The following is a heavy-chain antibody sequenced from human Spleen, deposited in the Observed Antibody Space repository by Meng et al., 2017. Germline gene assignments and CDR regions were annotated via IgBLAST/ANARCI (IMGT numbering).Heavy chain of an antibody. Sequence: ASVKVSCKVSGYTLTELSMHWVRQAPGKGLEWMGGFDPEDGETIYAQKFQGRVTMTEDTSTDTAYIELSSLRSEDTAVYYCATFRELQKYYYYYGMDVWGQGTTVTVSS. CDR3: ATFRELQKYYYYYGMDV. J-gene: IGHJ6*02. CDR2: FDPEDGET. CDR1: GYTLTELS. V-gene: IGHV1-24*01. D-gene: IGHD1-26*01.